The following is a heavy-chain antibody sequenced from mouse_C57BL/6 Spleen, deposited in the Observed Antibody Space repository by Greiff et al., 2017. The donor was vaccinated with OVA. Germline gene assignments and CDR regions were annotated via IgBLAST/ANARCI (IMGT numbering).Heavy chain of an antibody. CDR3: ARDYDFAY. CDR2: ISSGSSTI. J-gene: IGHJ3*01. V-gene: IGHV5-17*01. CDR1: GFTFSDYG. Sequence: EVQLVESGGGLVKPGGSLKLSCAASGFTFSDYGMHWVRQAPEKGLEWVAYISSGSSTIYYADTVKGRFTISRDNAKNTLFLQMTSLRSEDTAMYYCARDYDFAYWGQGTLVTVSA. D-gene: IGHD2-4*01.